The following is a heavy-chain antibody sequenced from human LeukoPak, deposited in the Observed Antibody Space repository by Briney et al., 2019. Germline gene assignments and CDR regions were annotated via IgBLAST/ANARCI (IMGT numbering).Heavy chain of an antibody. CDR2: IRNDGSND. J-gene: IGHJ5*02. Sequence: PGGSLRLSCAASGFTFSSYGMHWVRQAPGKGLEWVAFIRNDGSNDYYPDSVKGRFTISRDNSRNTLYLQMNSLRAEDTAFYYCAKGGSCSHNWFDPWGQGTRVTVSS. CDR3: AKGGSCSHNWFDP. V-gene: IGHV3-30*02. CDR1: GFTFSSYG. D-gene: IGHD2-15*01.